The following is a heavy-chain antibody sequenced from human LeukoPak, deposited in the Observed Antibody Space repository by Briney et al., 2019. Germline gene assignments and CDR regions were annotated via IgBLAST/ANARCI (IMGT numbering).Heavy chain of an antibody. D-gene: IGHD3-22*01. CDR2: INHSGST. Sequence: PSETLSLTCAVYGGSFSGYYWSWIRQPPGKGLEWIGEINHSGSTNYNPSLKSRVTISVDTSKNQFSLKLSSVTAADTAVYYCASPRSYYDSSGYYISWGQGTLVTVSS. V-gene: IGHV4-34*01. J-gene: IGHJ5*02. CDR3: ASPRSYYDSSGYYIS. CDR1: GGSFSGYY.